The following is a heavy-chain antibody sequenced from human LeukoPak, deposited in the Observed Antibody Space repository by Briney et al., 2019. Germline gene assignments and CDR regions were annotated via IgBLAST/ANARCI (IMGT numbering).Heavy chain of an antibody. Sequence: SGGSLRLSCAASGFTFSSYDMHWVRQATGKGLEWVSVIYSGGSTYYADSVKGRFTISRDNSKNTLYLQMNSLRAEDTAVYYCARVITMVRGVIILAYYFDYWGQGTLVTVSS. CDR1: GFTFSSYD. V-gene: IGHV3-66*01. CDR2: IYSGGST. J-gene: IGHJ4*02. D-gene: IGHD3-10*01. CDR3: ARVITMVRGVIILAYYFDY.